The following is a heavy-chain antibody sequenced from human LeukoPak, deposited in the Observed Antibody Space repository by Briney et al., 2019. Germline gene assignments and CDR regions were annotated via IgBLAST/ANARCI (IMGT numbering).Heavy chain of an antibody. V-gene: IGHV1-69*04. J-gene: IGHJ4*02. CDR2: IIPILGIA. CDR1: GGTFSSYA. D-gene: IGHD5-18*01. Sequence: SVKVSCKASGGTFSSYAISWVRQAPGQGLEWMGRIIPILGIANYAQKFRGRVTTTADKSTSTAYMELSSLRSEDTAVYYCARDDRGRRGYSYGYEVDYWGQGTLVTVSS. CDR3: ARDDRGRRGYSYGYEVDY.